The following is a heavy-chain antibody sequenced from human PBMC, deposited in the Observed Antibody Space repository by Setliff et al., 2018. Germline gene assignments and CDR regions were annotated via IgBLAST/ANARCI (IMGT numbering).Heavy chain of an antibody. J-gene: IGHJ1*01. D-gene: IGHD3-10*01. CDR3: GRVDFTMIQGVVGH. V-gene: IGHV4-39*07. CDR2: IYHSGSS. Sequence: PSETLSLTCTVSGGSISSRSYYWGWIRQPPGKGLEWIGSIYHSGSSYYNPSLRSRVTISVDTSKNQFSLILRSVTAADTAVYYCGRVDFTMIQGVVGHWGQGTLVTVSS. CDR1: GGSISSRSYY.